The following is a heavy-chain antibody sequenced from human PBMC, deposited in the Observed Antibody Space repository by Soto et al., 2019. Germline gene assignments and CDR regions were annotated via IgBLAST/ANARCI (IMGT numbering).Heavy chain of an antibody. Sequence: QVQLVQSGAEVKKPGSSVKVSCKASGGTFSSYAVSWVRQAPGQGLEWMGGIIPIFGTANYAQKFQGRVTITANESTSTAYMELSSLRSEDTAVFCCARVRGQLVHHYYGMDVWGQGTTVTVSS. CDR3: ARVRGQLVHHYYGMDV. CDR2: IIPIFGTA. D-gene: IGHD6-13*01. CDR1: GGTFSSYA. J-gene: IGHJ6*02. V-gene: IGHV1-69*01.